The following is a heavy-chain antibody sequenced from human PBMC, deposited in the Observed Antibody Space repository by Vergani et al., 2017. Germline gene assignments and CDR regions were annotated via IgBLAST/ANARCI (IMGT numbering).Heavy chain of an antibody. Sequence: EVQLVQSGAEVKKPGESLKISCKGSGYSFTSYWIGWVRQMPGKGLEWMGIIYPGDSATRYSPSFQGQVTSSADKSISTAYLQWSSLKASDTAMYYCARLNDYGDANWYFDLWGRGTLVTVSS. CDR1: GYSFTSYW. CDR3: ARLNDYGDANWYFDL. J-gene: IGHJ2*01. V-gene: IGHV5-51*01. CDR2: IYPGDSAT. D-gene: IGHD4-17*01.